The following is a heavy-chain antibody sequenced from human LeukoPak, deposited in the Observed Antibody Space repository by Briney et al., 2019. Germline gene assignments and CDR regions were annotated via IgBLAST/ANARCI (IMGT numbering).Heavy chain of an antibody. CDR3: AREDYGSGSPPRGMDV. Sequence: GWSLRLSCAASGFTFSSYGMHWVRQAPGKGLEWVAVISYDGSNKYYADSVKGRFTISRDNAKNSLYLQMNSLRAEDTAVYYCAREDYGSGSPPRGMDVWGQGTTVTVSS. CDR1: GFTFSSYG. CDR2: ISYDGSNK. J-gene: IGHJ6*02. V-gene: IGHV3-30*03. D-gene: IGHD3-10*01.